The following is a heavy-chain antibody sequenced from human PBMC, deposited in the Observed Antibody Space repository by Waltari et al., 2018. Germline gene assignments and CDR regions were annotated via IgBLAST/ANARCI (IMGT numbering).Heavy chain of an antibody. CDR1: GFTVSSNY. V-gene: IGHV3-53*02. J-gene: IGHJ4*02. CDR3: AMAITGLRAPFYYFDY. D-gene: IGHD5-12*01. Sequence: EVQLVETGGGVIQPGGSLRLSCAASGFTVSSNYMSWVRQAPGKGLEWGSVIYRGGSTYYADSLKGRFSISRDNSKNTLYLQMTSLRAEDTAVYYCAMAITGLRAPFYYFDYWGQGTLVTVSS. CDR2: IYRGGST.